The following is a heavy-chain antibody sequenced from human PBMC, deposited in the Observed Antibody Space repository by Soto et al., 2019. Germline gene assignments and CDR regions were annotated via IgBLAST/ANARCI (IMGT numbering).Heavy chain of an antibody. CDR2: IIPIFGTA. CDR1: GGTFSSYA. Sequence: QVQLVQSGAEVKKPGSSVKVSCKASGGTFSSYAISWVRQAPGQGLEWMGGIIPIFGTANYAQKFQGRVTITADESTSTAYMELSSLRSEDTAVYYCAGAIAAAGVGDYYYYGMDVWGQGTTVTVSS. J-gene: IGHJ6*02. V-gene: IGHV1-69*01. D-gene: IGHD6-13*01. CDR3: AGAIAAAGVGDYYYYGMDV.